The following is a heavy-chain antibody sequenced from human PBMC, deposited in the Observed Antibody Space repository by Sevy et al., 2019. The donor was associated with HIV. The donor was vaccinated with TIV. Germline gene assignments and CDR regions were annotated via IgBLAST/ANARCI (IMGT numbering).Heavy chain of an antibody. CDR1: GFAFSSYT. J-gene: IGHJ4*02. D-gene: IGHD5-18*01. CDR3: ARDSAETAALDF. CDR2: ISSGSRSI. V-gene: IGHV3-48*02. Sequence: GGSLRLSCAASGFAFSSYTMNWVRRAPGQGLEWVSYISSGSRSIYYADSVKGRFTISRDNAKNLLYMHMNSLRDEDTAVYFCARDSAETAALDFWGQGTLVTVSS.